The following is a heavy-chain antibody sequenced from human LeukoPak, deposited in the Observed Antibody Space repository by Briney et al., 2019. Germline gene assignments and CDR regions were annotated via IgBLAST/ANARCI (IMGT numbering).Heavy chain of an antibody. J-gene: IGHJ4*02. V-gene: IGHV1-24*01. Sequence: GASVKVSCKVSGYTLTELSMHWVRQAPGKGLEWMGGFDPEDGETIYAQKFQGRVTMTEDTSTDTAYMELSSLRSEDTAVYYCATAALYCSSTSCFDYWGQGTLVTVSS. CDR2: FDPEDGET. CDR1: GYTLTELS. D-gene: IGHD2-2*01. CDR3: ATAALYCSSTSCFDY.